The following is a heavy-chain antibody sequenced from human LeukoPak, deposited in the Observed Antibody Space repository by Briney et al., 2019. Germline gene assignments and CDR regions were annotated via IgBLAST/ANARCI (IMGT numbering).Heavy chain of an antibody. J-gene: IGHJ4*02. V-gene: IGHV3-74*01. Sequence: GGSLRLSCAASGFTFSYYWMHWVRQAPGKGLVWVSRINSDGSITDYADSVKGRFTISRDNAKNTLYLQMNSLRAEDTAVYYCRRVAAGPAYWGQGTLVTVSS. CDR2: INSDGSIT. CDR1: GFTFSYYW. CDR3: RRVAAGPAY. D-gene: IGHD6-6*01.